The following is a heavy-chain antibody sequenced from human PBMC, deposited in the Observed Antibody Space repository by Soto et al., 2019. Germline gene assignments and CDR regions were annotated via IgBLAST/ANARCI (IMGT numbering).Heavy chain of an antibody. V-gene: IGHV4-34*01. CDR2: IDHSGYT. CDR1: GGSFNGYY. CDR3: ARVRDWFDP. Sequence: SSETLSLTCAVYGGSFNGYYWNWIRQPPGKGLEWIGEIDHSGYTNYNPSLKSRVTISVDTSKNQFSLRLTSVTAADTAAYYCARVRDWFDPWGQGTLVTVSS. J-gene: IGHJ5*02. D-gene: IGHD3-3*01.